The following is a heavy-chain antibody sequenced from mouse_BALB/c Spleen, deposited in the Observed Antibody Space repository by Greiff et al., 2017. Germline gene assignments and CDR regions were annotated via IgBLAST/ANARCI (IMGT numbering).Heavy chain of an antibody. V-gene: IGHV1S29*02. J-gene: IGHJ1*01. Sequence: EVQLQQSGPELVKPGASVKISCKASGYTFTDYNMHWVKQSHGKSLEWIGYIYPYNGGTGYNQKFKSKATLTVDNSSSTAYMELRSLTSEDSAVYYCARGESTMITTWYFDVWGAGTTVTVSS. CDR1: GYTFTDYN. CDR3: ARGESTMITTWYFDV. CDR2: IYPYNGGT. D-gene: IGHD2-4*01.